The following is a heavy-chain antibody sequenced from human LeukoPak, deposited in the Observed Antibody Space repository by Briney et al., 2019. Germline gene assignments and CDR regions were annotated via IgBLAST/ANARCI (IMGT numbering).Heavy chain of an antibody. D-gene: IGHD2-15*01. CDR1: GFTFSACE. CDR3: ARVGPYCSGGSCYDY. Sequence: PGGSLRLSCAISGFTFSACELTWVRQAPGKGLEWVSYISRSGSTRYYADSVKGRFTISRDNAKNTLYLQMNSLRAEDTAVYYCARVGPYCSGGSCYDYWGQGTLVTVTS. J-gene: IGHJ4*02. V-gene: IGHV3-48*03. CDR2: ISRSGSTR.